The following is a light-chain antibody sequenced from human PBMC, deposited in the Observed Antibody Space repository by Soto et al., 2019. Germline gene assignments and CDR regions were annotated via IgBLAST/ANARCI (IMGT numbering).Light chain of an antibody. CDR2: ASS. CDR3: QQSYRTPYT. V-gene: IGKV1-39*01. CDR1: QSIGRF. Sequence: DIQMTQSPSSLSASVGDRVTISCRASQSIGRFLNWYQQKPGKATKLLIYASSTLQGGVPSSFSGSGSGTDFTLTISSLQPDDVATYFCQQSYRTPYTFGQGPKLDLK. J-gene: IGKJ2*01.